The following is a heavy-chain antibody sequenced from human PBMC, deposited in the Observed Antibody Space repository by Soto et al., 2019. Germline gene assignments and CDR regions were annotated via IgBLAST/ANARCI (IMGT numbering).Heavy chain of an antibody. V-gene: IGHV4-4*01. CDR3: ALRGQWLAGIAC. CDR2: IYHSGST. D-gene: IGHD6-19*01. J-gene: IGHJ4*02. Sequence: QVQLQESGPGLVKPSGTLSLTCAVSGGSISSSNWWSWVRQPPGKGLEWIGEIYHSGSTNYNPSLNRRATRSVDKPRHRSAPKLSSVAAADPAGPCCALRGQWLAGIACWGQGALVTVSS. CDR1: GGSISSSNW.